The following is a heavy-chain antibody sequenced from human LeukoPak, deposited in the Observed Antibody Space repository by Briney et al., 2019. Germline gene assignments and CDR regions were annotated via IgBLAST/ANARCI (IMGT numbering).Heavy chain of an antibody. CDR2: IYYSGST. D-gene: IGHD2-8*01. CDR3: ARHVSPTKDAFDI. CDR1: GGSISSSSYY. V-gene: IGHV4-39*01. Sequence: SESLSLTCTVSGGSISSSSYYWGWIRQPPGKGLEWIGSIYYSGSTYYNPSLKSRVTISVDTSKNQFSLKLSSVTAADTAVYYCARHVSPTKDAFDIWGQGTMVTVSS. J-gene: IGHJ3*02.